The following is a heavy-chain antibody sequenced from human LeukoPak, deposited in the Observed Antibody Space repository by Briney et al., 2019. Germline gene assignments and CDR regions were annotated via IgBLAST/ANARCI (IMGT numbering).Heavy chain of an antibody. J-gene: IGHJ4*02. D-gene: IGHD1-14*01. CDR1: GGSISSYY. CDR2: IYYSGST. Sequence: SETLSLTCTVSGGSISSYYWSWIRQPPGKGLEWIGYIYYSGSTNYNPSLKSRVTISVDTSKNQFSLKLSSVTAADTAVYYCARPSGGTPFKRFDYWGEGTLVTVSS. V-gene: IGHV4-59*01. CDR3: ARPSGGTPFKRFDY.